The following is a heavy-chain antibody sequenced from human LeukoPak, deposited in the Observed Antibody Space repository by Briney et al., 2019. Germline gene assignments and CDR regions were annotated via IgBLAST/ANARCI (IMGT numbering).Heavy chain of an antibody. D-gene: IGHD2-21*01. CDR3: ARLRCDADDCHSAGQNF. Sequence: PGGSLRLSCAASGFTFTTYWMHWVRQAPGQGLVWVSRINSDGSSTSYADSVKGRFSISRDNARNTLYLQMNSLRAEDTAVYFCARLRCDADDCHSAGQNFWGQGTLVTVSS. CDR1: GFTFTTYW. CDR2: INSDGSST. J-gene: IGHJ4*02. V-gene: IGHV3-74*01.